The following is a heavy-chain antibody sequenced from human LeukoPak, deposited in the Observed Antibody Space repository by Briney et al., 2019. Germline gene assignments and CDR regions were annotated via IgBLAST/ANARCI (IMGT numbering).Heavy chain of an antibody. CDR2: TYYRSKWYN. D-gene: IGHD5-12*01. CDR1: GDSVSSNSAA. CDR3: ARDISTIVDIVATILDY. Sequence: SQTLSLTCAISGDSVSSNSAAWNWIRQSPSRGLEWLGRTYYRSKWYNDYAVSVKSRITINPYTSKNQFSLQLNSVTPEDTAVYYCARDISTIVDIVATILDYWGQGTLVTVSS. J-gene: IGHJ4*02. V-gene: IGHV6-1*01.